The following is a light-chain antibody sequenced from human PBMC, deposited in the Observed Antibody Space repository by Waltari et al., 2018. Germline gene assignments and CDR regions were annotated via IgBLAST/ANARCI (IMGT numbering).Light chain of an antibody. V-gene: IGLV2-14*03. CDR1: SSDVGGYNS. CDR3: SAYISSSTLEL. Sequence: QSALTQPAPVSGSPGQSINISCTGTSSDVGGYNSVSWYQQHPGKAPKLMIFDVNNRPSGVSNRFSGSKSGNTASLTISGLQAEDEADYYCSAYISSSTLELFGGVTRLTVL. CDR2: DVN. J-gene: IGLJ2*01.